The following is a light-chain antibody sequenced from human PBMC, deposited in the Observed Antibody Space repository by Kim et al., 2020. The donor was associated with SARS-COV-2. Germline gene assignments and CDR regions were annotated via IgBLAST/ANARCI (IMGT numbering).Light chain of an antibody. J-gene: IGLJ1*01. CDR1: SSDVGGYNY. Sequence: LTQPASVSGSPGQSITISCTGTSSDVGGYNYVSWYQQHPGKAPKLMIYGVSNRPSGVSNRFSGSKSGNTASLTISGLQAEDEADYYCSSYTSSSTLYVFGTGTKVTVL. CDR2: GVS. V-gene: IGLV2-14*03. CDR3: SSYTSSSTLYV.